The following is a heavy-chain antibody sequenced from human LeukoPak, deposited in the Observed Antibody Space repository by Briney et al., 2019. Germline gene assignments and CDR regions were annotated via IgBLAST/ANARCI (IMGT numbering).Heavy chain of an antibody. CDR2: ITADGDPT. CDR3: AKDLRVTSRLGYFDY. CDR1: GFTFNNYS. V-gene: IGHV3-23*01. J-gene: IGHJ4*02. Sequence: PGGSLRLSCAASGFTFNNYSLTWARLSPEHGMEWVSSITADGDPTYYPKSVKGLFTTSRDDSTDTVYQQMNSLRGEDTAVYFCAKDLRVTSRLGYFDYWGQGTLVTVST. D-gene: IGHD3-9*01.